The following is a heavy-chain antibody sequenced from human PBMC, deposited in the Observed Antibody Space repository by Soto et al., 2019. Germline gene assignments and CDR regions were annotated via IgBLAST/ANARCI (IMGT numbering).Heavy chain of an antibody. Sequence: QVQLVQSGAEVKKPGSSVKVSCKASGGTFSSYAISWVRQAPGQGLEWMGGIIPIFGTANYAQKFRGRVTITADESTSTAYMELSSLRSEDTAVYYCARALDCSSTSCYGAYYYYGMDVWGQGTTVTVSS. D-gene: IGHD2-2*01. CDR3: ARALDCSSTSCYGAYYYYGMDV. V-gene: IGHV1-69*01. CDR2: IIPIFGTA. CDR1: GGTFSSYA. J-gene: IGHJ6*02.